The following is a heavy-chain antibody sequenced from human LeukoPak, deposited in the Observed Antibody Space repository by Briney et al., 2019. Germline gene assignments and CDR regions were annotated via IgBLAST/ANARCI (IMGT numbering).Heavy chain of an antibody. D-gene: IGHD3-3*01. CDR3: ARDFWGAYRVDFYDY. CDR1: GFTFSNYW. J-gene: IGHJ4*02. V-gene: IGHV3-7*01. Sequence: GGSLRLSCAASGFTFSNYWMSWVRRAPGKGLEWVGNIKQDGSETYYVDSVRGRFTISRDNAKNSLYLQMNSLRADDTAIYYCARDFWGAYRVDFYDYWGQGALVTVSS. CDR2: IKQDGSET.